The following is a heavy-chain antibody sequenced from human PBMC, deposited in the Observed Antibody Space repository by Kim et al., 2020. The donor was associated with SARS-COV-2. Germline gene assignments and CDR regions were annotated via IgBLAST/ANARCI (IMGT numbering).Heavy chain of an antibody. CDR3: ARDRGGTGAVFDY. J-gene: IGHJ4*02. Sequence: ADYVKGRFAISRDNYKNTVYLQMNSLRVEDTAVYVCARDRGGTGAVFDYWGQGTLVTVSS. D-gene: IGHD3-16*01. V-gene: IGHV3-53*01.